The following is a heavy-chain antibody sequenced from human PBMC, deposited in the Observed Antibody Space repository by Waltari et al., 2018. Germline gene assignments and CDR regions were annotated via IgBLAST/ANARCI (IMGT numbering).Heavy chain of an antibody. CDR1: GSSISSVYY. Sequence: QVHLQESGPGLVKPSETLSLTRALSGSSISSVYYWGWHRQPPGKGLEWIGSIYHSGSTYYNPSLKSRVTISVDTSKNQFSLKLSSVTAADTAVYYCARDQMTQRWFDPWGQGTLVTVSS. D-gene: IGHD2-21*02. CDR3: ARDQMTQRWFDP. CDR2: IYHSGST. J-gene: IGHJ5*02. V-gene: IGHV4-38-2*02.